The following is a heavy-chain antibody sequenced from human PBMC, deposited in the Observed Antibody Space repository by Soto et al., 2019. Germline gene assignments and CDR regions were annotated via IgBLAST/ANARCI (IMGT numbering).Heavy chain of an antibody. CDR2: INRDGSST. CDR3: AREAAVAGTVFDY. Sequence: GGSLRLSCVASGITVSSYWMHWVRQAPGKGLVWVSRINRDGSSTNYADSVKGRFTISRDNAKNTLDLQMNSLRAEDTAVYYCAREAAVAGTVFDYWGQGILVTVSS. CDR1: GITVSSYW. J-gene: IGHJ4*02. V-gene: IGHV3-74*01. D-gene: IGHD6-19*01.